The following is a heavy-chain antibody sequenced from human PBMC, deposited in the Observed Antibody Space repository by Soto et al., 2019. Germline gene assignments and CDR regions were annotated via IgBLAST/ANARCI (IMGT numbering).Heavy chain of an antibody. V-gene: IGHV4-34*01. Sequence: QVQLQQWGAGLLKPSETLSLTCAVYGGSFSGYYWSWIRQPPGKGLEWIGEIKHSGSTNYNPSLKSRVTISVDTSKNQFSLKLSSVTAADTAVYYCARKNYYYYGMDAWGQGTTVTVSS. CDR1: GGSFSGYY. CDR2: IKHSGST. CDR3: ARKNYYYYGMDA. J-gene: IGHJ6*02.